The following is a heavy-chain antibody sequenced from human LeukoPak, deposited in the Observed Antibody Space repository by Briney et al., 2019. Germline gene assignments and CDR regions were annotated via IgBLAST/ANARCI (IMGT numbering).Heavy chain of an antibody. Sequence: PSETLSLTCTVSGGSISSSSYYWGWIRQPPGKGLEWIGSIYYSGSTYYNPSLKSRVTISVDTSKNQFSLKLSSVTAADTAVYYCARTYYDILTGYYTFDYWGQGTLVTVSS. D-gene: IGHD3-9*01. CDR1: GGSISSSSYY. CDR3: ARTYYDILTGYYTFDY. V-gene: IGHV4-39*01. CDR2: IYYSGST. J-gene: IGHJ4*02.